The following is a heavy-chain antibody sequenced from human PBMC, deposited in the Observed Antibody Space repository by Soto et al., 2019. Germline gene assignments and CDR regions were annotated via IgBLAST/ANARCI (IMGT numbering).Heavy chain of an antibody. CDR3: AKDMSPVFAARPDSYFDY. J-gene: IGHJ4*02. CDR1: GFTFDDYA. CDR2: ISWNSGSI. V-gene: IGHV3-9*01. D-gene: IGHD6-6*01. Sequence: EVQLVESGGGLVQPGRSLRLSCAASGFTFDDYAMHWVRQAPGKGLEWVSGISWNSGSIGYGDSVKGRFTISRDNAKNSLYLQMNSLRAEDTALYYCAKDMSPVFAARPDSYFDYWGQGTLVTVSS.